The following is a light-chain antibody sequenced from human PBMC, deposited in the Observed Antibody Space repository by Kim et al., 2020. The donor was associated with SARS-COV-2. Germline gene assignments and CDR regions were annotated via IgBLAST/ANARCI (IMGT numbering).Light chain of an antibody. CDR2: EDD. J-gene: IGLJ2*01. Sequence: GKRVTITCTRSSGSIDDSYVQWYHQRPGGVPTTVIYEDDQRPSGVSDRFSGSIDNSSNSASLTISGLRTEDEADYYCQSYNRDNVIFGGGTQLTVL. V-gene: IGLV6-57*03. CDR3: QSYNRDNVI. CDR1: SGSIDDSY.